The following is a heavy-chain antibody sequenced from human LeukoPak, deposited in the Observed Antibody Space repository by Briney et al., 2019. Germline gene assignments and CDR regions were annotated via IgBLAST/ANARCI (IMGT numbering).Heavy chain of an antibody. J-gene: IGHJ3*02. CDR2: IKSKTDGGTT. CDR3: TTDRTREYYYDSSGYYYVAFDI. Sequence: PGGSLRLSCAASGFTFGNAWMSWVRQAPGKGLEWVGRIKSKTDGGTTDYAAPVKGRFTISRDDSKNTLYLQMNSLKTEDTAVYYCTTDRTREYYYDSSGYYYVAFDIWGQGTMVTVSS. D-gene: IGHD3-22*01. V-gene: IGHV3-15*01. CDR1: GFTFGNAW.